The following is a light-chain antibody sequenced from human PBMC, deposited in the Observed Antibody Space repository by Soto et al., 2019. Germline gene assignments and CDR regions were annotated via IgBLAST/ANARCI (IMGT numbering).Light chain of an antibody. Sequence: QSALTQSPSASGSPGQSVTISCTGTSSDVGNYKYVSWYQQHPGKAPKLMIYEVSKRPSGVPDRFSGSKSGNTASLTVSGLQVADEADYYCSSYAGSNLGVFGGGTKLTVL. V-gene: IGLV2-8*01. CDR2: EVS. J-gene: IGLJ3*02. CDR3: SSYAGSNLGV. CDR1: SSDVGNYKY.